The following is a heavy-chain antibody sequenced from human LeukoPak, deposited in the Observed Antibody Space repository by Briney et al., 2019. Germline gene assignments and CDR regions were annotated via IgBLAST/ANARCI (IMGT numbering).Heavy chain of an antibody. Sequence: GGSLRLSCAASGFTFSSYGMHWVRQAPGKGLEWVAVISYDGSNKYYADSVKGRFTISRDNSKNTLYLQMNSLRAEDTAVYYCAKDPGYSGYDYGDWFDPWGQGTLVTVSS. J-gene: IGHJ5*02. V-gene: IGHV3-30*18. D-gene: IGHD5-12*01. CDR3: AKDPGYSGYDYGDWFDP. CDR1: GFTFSSYG. CDR2: ISYDGSNK.